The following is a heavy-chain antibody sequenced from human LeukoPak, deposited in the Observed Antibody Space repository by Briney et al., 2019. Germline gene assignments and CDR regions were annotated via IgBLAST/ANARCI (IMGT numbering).Heavy chain of an antibody. CDR1: GGSFSGYY. CDR3: ASSAAFDI. CDR2: INHSGST. Sequence: SETLSLTCAVYGGSFSGYYWSWIRQPPGKGLEWIGEINHSGSTNYNPSLKSRVTISVDTSKNQFSLKLSSVTAADTAVYYCASSAAFDIWGQGTMVTVSS. V-gene: IGHV4-34*01. J-gene: IGHJ3*02.